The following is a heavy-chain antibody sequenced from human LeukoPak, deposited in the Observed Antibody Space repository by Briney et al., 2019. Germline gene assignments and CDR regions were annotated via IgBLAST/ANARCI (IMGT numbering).Heavy chain of an antibody. V-gene: IGHV1-18*01. D-gene: IGHD5-12*01. CDR2: IRASSGKT. CDR3: ATFPLKDIVATAKFDY. Sequence: GASVKVSCKASGYMFLSFGISWVRQAPGQGLEWMGWIRASSGKTNYAQKFQGRVSMTIDTSTNTAYMELRSLRSDDTAVYYCATFPLKDIVATAKFDYWGQGTLVTVSS. CDR1: GYMFLSFG. J-gene: IGHJ4*02.